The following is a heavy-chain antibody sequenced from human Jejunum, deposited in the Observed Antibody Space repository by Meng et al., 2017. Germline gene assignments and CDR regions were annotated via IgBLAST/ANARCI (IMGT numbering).Heavy chain of an antibody. J-gene: IGHJ6*02. D-gene: IGHD3-10*01. CDR2: IRYDGSNT. V-gene: IGHV3-30*02. CDR1: GFIFSNYG. Sequence: GESLKISCAASGFIFSNYGMIWVRQAPGKGLEWVALIRYDGSNTYYEDSVKGRFTISRDNSKNTLYLQMNSLRAEDTAVYYCARDLRGLRGGITSAAGTDVWGQGTTVTVSS. CDR3: ARDLRGLRGGITSAAGTDV.